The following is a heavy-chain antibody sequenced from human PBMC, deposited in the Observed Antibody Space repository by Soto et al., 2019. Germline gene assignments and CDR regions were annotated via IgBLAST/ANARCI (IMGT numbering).Heavy chain of an antibody. CDR1: GGSISSYY. Sequence: SETLSLTCTVSGGSISSYYWSWIRQPAGKGLEWIGRIYTSGSANYNPSLKSRVTMSVDTSKNQFSLKLTSVTAADTAVYYCARGAYDSSGYYSPYYFDYWGQGTLVTVS. CDR3: ARGAYDSSGYYSPYYFDY. CDR2: IYTSGSA. V-gene: IGHV4-4*07. D-gene: IGHD3-22*01. J-gene: IGHJ4*02.